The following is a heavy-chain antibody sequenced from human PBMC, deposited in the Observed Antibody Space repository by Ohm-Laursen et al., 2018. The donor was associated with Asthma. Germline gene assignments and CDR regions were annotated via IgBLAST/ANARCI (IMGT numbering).Heavy chain of an antibody. CDR2: ISSTGGST. J-gene: IGHJ5*02. CDR1: KFTFSNYA. D-gene: IGHD5-18*01. CDR3: ARDLSYVGRGWFDP. Sequence: SLRLSCSASKFTFSNYAMNWVRQPPGKGLEWVSEISSTGGSTDYADSVKGRFTTSRDNSKSTMYLQMNSLRAEDTAVYYCARDLSYVGRGWFDPWGQGTLVTVSS. V-gene: IGHV3-23*01.